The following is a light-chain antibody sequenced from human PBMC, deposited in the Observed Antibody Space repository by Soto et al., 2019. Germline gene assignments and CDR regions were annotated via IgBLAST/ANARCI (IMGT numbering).Light chain of an antibody. V-gene: IGKV3-20*01. J-gene: IGKJ5*01. CDR2: GAL. CDR3: QQYGSSPPIT. CDR1: ESVSSSH. Sequence: EIVLTQSPGTLSLSPGERATLSCRASESVSSSHLAWYQQKPGQAPRLLIYGALNRATGIPDRFSGSGSGTDFTLTISRLKPEDFAMYYCQQYGSSPPITFGLGTRLEIK.